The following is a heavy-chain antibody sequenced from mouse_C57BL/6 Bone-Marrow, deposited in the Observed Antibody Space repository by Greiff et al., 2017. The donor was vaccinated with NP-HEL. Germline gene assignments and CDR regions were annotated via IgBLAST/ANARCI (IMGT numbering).Heavy chain of an antibody. CDR2: IDPETGGT. CDR3: TRSIYDGYYLAWFAY. J-gene: IGHJ3*01. V-gene: IGHV1-15*01. CDR1: GYTFTDYE. D-gene: IGHD2-3*01. Sequence: QVQLKESGAELVRPGASVTLSCKASGYTFTDYEMHWVKQTPVHGLEWIGAIDPETGGTAYNQKFKGKAILTADKSSSTAYMELRRLTSEDSAVYYCTRSIYDGYYLAWFAYWGQGTLVTVSA.